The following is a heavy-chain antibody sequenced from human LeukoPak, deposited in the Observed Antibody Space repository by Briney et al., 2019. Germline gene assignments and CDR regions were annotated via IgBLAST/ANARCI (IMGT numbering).Heavy chain of an antibody. V-gene: IGHV3-23*01. CDR3: AKGPYHFWSGNYREF. D-gene: IGHD3-3*01. J-gene: IGHJ4*02. Sequence: PGGSLRLSCAASGFPFSSFAMSWVRQAPGKGLEWVSGISGGGYTTSYADSVKGRFTISRDNSMDTLYLQMLSLRVHDTAVYFCAKGPYHFWSGNYREFWGQGTLVIVSS. CDR1: GFPFSSFA. CDR2: ISGGGYTT.